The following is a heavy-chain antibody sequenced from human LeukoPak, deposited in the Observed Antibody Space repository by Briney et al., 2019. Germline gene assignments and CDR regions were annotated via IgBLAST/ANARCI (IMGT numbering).Heavy chain of an antibody. CDR2: RYFRSDWFN. V-gene: IGHV6-1*01. J-gene: IGHJ5*02. D-gene: IGHD6-13*01. CDR3: ARESGIATTGRWFDP. CDR1: GDSVSSSSAA. Sequence: SQTLSLTCAISGDSVSSSSAAWNWIRQSPSRGLEWLGRRYFRSDWFNDYAVSVKSRITVNPDTSKNQFSLHLSSVTPEDTAVYYCARESGIATTGRWFDPWGQGTLVTVSS.